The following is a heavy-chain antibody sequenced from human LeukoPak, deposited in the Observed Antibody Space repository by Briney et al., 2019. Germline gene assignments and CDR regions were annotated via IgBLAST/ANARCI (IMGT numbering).Heavy chain of an antibody. CDR1: GGPISGYF. J-gene: IGHJ4*02. Sequence: SETLSLTCTVSGGPISGYFWSWIRQPPGKGLEWIGYIHDNGRTTYNPSLRSRVTLSIDTSKSQFSLKLNSLTTTDTAVYYCARVGGYSGFYWGQGTLVTVSS. V-gene: IGHV4-59*01. D-gene: IGHD5-12*01. CDR2: IHDNGRT. CDR3: ARVGGYSGFY.